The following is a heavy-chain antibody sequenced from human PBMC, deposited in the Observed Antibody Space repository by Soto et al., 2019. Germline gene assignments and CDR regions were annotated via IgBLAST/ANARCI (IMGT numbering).Heavy chain of an antibody. Sequence: SETLSLTCTVSGGSVSSGPYYWSWIRQPPGKGLEWIGYIYYSGSTNYNPSLKSRVTISVDTSKNQFSLKLSSVTAADTAVYYCARVRILYYDFWSGYEQNWFDPWGQGTLVTVSS. J-gene: IGHJ5*02. V-gene: IGHV4-61*01. CDR3: ARVRILYYDFWSGYEQNWFDP. CDR1: GGSVSSGPYY. CDR2: IYYSGST. D-gene: IGHD3-3*01.